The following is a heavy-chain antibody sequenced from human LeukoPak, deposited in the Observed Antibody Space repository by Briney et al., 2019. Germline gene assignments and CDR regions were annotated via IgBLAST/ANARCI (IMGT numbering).Heavy chain of an antibody. D-gene: IGHD1-26*01. CDR2: IYSGGST. J-gene: IGHJ6*02. Sequence: PGGSLRLSCAASGFTVSSNYMSWVRQAPGKGLEWVSVIYSGGSTYYADSVKGRFTIYRDNSKNTLYLQMNSLRAEDTAVYYCARDPSPYGGRDYYYYYGMDVWGQGTTVTVSS. CDR3: ARDPSPYGGRDYYYYYGMDV. V-gene: IGHV3-53*01. CDR1: GFTVSSNY.